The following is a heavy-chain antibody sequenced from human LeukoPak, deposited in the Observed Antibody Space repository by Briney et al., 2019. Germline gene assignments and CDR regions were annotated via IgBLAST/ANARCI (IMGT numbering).Heavy chain of an antibody. J-gene: IGHJ6*03. Sequence: ASVKVSCKASGYTFTSYAMHWVRQAPGQRLEWMGWINAGNGNTKYSQKFQGRVTITTDESTSTAYMELSSLRSEDTAVYYCARGRRIAVAGIGYYYYYMDVWGKGTTVTVSS. D-gene: IGHD6-19*01. CDR3: ARGRRIAVAGIGYYYYYMDV. CDR2: INAGNGNT. V-gene: IGHV1-3*01. CDR1: GYTFTSYA.